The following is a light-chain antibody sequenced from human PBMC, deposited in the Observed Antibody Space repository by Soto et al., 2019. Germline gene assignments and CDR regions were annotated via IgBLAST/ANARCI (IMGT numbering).Light chain of an antibody. J-gene: IGLJ2*01. CDR1: SSDVGSFNL. V-gene: IGLV2-23*02. CDR3: CSYARSSTVV. Sequence: QSALTQPASVSGSPGQSITMSCTGTSSDVGSFNLVSWYQQHPGKDPKLIIYEATKRPSGVSNRFTGSKYGNTASMTISGLQAEDEADYFCCSYARSSTVVFGGGTKLTVL. CDR2: EAT.